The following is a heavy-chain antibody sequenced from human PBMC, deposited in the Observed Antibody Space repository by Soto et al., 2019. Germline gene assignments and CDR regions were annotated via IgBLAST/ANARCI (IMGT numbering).Heavy chain of an antibody. CDR2: IYYSGST. D-gene: IGHD3-16*01. V-gene: IGHV4-59*01. Sequence: PLTCTGSGGTICRYCCSVCRQPLGKGMEWIGYIYYSGSTNYNPSLKRRVTISVDTSKNQFSLKLSSVSAADTGVYFHALCSCGANPWG. J-gene: IGHJ5*02. CDR1: GGTICRYC. CDR3: ALCSCGANP.